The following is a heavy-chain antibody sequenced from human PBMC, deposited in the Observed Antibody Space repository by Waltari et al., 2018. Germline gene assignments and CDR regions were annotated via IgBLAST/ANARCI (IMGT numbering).Heavy chain of an antibody. CDR2: IYHSGST. V-gene: IGHV4-31*03. Sequence: QVQLQESGPGLVKPSQTLSLTCTVSGGSISSGGYYWSWIRQHPGKGLEWIGYIYHSGSTNDNPPLKSRVTISVDRSKNQFSLKLSSVTAADTAVYYCARERYCSGGSCYPYDAFDIWGQGTMVTVSS. J-gene: IGHJ3*02. D-gene: IGHD2-15*01. CDR3: ARERYCSGGSCYPYDAFDI. CDR1: GGSISSGGYY.